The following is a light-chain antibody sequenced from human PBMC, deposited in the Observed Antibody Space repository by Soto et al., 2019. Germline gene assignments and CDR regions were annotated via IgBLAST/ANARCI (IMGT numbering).Light chain of an antibody. J-gene: IGKJ4*02. V-gene: IGKV1-39*01. CDR3: QQSYNTPCT. Sequence: EIPMTQSPGTLSASVGDRVTITCQSSKTISRYANWYQQKPGQAPTLLISGAFDLQTGVPSRFSGSGSGTDFTLTINGLQPEDFATYYCQQSYNTPCTFGEGTKVDIK. CDR2: GAF. CDR1: KTISRY.